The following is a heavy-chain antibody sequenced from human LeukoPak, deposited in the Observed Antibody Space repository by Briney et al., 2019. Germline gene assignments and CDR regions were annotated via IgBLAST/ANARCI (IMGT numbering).Heavy chain of an antibody. D-gene: IGHD1-26*01. CDR2: ISYDGSNK. CDR3: AKDPAVGATTPYY. J-gene: IGHJ4*02. CDR1: GFTFSSYA. Sequence: PGGSLRLSCAASGFTFSSYAMHWVRQAPGKGLEWVAVISYDGSNKYYADSVKGRFTISRDSSKNTLYLQMNSLRAEDTAVYFCAKDPAVGATTPYYWGQGTLVTVSS. V-gene: IGHV3-30-3*01.